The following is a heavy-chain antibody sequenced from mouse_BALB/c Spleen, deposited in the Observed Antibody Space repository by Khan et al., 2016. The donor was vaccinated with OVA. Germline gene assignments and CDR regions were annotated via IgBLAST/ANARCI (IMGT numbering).Heavy chain of an antibody. Sequence: QIQLVQSGPELKKPGETVKISCKASGYTFTNYGMNWVKQAPGKGLKWMGWINTYTGEPTYADDFKGRFVFSLGTSASTAYLQINNLKNEDTASYFCASGGYWYFDVWGAGTTVTVSS. J-gene: IGHJ1*01. V-gene: IGHV9-3-1*01. D-gene: IGHD1-1*02. CDR3: ASGGYWYFDV. CDR1: GYTFTNYG. CDR2: INTYTGEP.